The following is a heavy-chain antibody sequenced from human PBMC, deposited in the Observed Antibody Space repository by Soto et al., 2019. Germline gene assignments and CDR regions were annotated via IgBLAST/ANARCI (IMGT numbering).Heavy chain of an antibody. CDR1: GDAFSSYA. V-gene: IGHV1-69*01. Sequence: QVQLIQSGAAVKKPGSSVKVSCHTSGDAFSSYAMSWVRQGPGQGLEWMGGIIPMFGTPIYTEKFQGRVTITADETTRAVYMELCSLTSDDSAVYFCARSYSVTTSSYYGMDVWGQGT. CDR3: ARSYSVTTSSYYGMDV. CDR2: IIPMFGTP. J-gene: IGHJ6*02. D-gene: IGHD4-17*01.